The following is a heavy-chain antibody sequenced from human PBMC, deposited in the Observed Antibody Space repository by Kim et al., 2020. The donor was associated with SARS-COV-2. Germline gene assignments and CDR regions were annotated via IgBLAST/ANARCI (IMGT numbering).Heavy chain of an antibody. CDR3: AKGVDSTGYYNWFDP. J-gene: IGHJ5*02. V-gene: IGHV3-23*01. D-gene: IGHD3-22*01. Sequence: ADSLKGRFTISRDNYKNTLDLQRNSLRAEDTAVYYCAKGVDSTGYYNWFDPWGQGALVTVSS.